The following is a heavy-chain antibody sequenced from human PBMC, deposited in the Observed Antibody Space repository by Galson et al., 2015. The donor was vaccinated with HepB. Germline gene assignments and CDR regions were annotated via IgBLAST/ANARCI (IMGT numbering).Heavy chain of an antibody. CDR3: ARDLYGDYGLTDY. CDR2: IKQDGSEK. CDR1: GFTVSSNY. Sequence: SLRLSCAASGFTVSSNYMSWVRQAPGKGLEWVANIKQDGSEKYYVDSVKGRFTISRDNAKNSLYLQMNSLGAEDTAVYYCARDLYGDYGLTDYWGQGTLVTVSS. V-gene: IGHV3-7*03. D-gene: IGHD4-17*01. J-gene: IGHJ4*02.